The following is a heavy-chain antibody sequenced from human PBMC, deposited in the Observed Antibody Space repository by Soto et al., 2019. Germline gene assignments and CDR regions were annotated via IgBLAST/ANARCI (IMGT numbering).Heavy chain of an antibody. V-gene: IGHV4-4*07. CDR1: GASISDYS. J-gene: IGHJ4*02. D-gene: IGHD1-20*01. CDR3: ARESGDNWTHEAH. CDR2: ISSTGNI. Sequence: QVQLQESGPGLVKPSETLSLTCTVSGASISDYSWSWIRQPAGKGLEWMGRISSTGNIHYNPSFRSRFTMSIYTSRDQFSLRLTSVTAADTAVYYCARESGDNWTHEAHWGQGTLVIVSS.